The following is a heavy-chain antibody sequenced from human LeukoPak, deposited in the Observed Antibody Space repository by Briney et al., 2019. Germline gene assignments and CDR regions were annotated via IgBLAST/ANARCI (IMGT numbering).Heavy chain of an antibody. Sequence: PSETLSLTCTVSGGSISSGGYYWSWIRQHPGKGLEWIGYIYYSGSTYYNPSLKSRVTISVDTSKNQFSLKLSSVTAADTAVYYCAREGWIAVAGQAMYYYYGMDVWGQGTTVTVSS. J-gene: IGHJ6*02. CDR1: GGSISSGGYY. D-gene: IGHD6-19*01. CDR2: IYYSGST. CDR3: AREGWIAVAGQAMYYYYGMDV. V-gene: IGHV4-31*03.